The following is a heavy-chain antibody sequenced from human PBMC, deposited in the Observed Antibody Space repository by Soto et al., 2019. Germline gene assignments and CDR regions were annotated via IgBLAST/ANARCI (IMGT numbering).Heavy chain of an antibody. J-gene: IGHJ3*02. Sequence: QVQLQQWGAGLLKPSETLSLTCAVYGGSFSGYYWSWIRQPPGKGLEWIGEINHSGSTNYNPSLQSRVTIAVDTSKNQFSLTLSAVTAGDRAVYYCARGKYYRCAFGIWGQGTMVTVSS. CDR3: ARGKYYRCAFGI. D-gene: IGHD4-4*01. V-gene: IGHV4-34*01. CDR2: INHSGST. CDR1: GGSFSGYY.